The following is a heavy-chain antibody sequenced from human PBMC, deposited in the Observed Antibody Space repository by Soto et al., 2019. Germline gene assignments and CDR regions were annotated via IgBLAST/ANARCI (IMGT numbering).Heavy chain of an antibody. J-gene: IGHJ3*02. CDR3: SKDFRRGHYDSSGYLDAFDI. V-gene: IGHV3-23*01. Sequence: EVQLSESGGGLVQPGGSLRLSCAASGFTFSSYAMSWVRQAPGKGLEWVSAISGSGGSTYYADSVKGRFTISRDNSKNTRYLQMTSLRAEYTAVYYCSKDFRRGHYDSSGYLDAFDIWGQGTMVTVSS. CDR2: ISGSGGST. CDR1: GFTFSSYA. D-gene: IGHD3-22*01.